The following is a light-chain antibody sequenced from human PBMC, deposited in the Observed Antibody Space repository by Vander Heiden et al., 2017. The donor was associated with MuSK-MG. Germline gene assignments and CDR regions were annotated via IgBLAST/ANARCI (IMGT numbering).Light chain of an antibody. CDR2: EDN. Sequence: NFMLTQPHSVSESPGKTVTISCTRSSGSIASNYVQWYQQRPGSSPTSLIYEDNQSPSGFPDRFSGSIDSSSNSASLTISGLKAEDEADYYCQSYDSSRQVFGGGTKLTVL. V-gene: IGLV6-57*01. CDR1: SGSIASNY. CDR3: QSYDSSRQV. J-gene: IGLJ2*01.